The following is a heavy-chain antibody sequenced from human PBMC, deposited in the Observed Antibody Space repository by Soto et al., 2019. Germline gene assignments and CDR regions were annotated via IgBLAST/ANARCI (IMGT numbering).Heavy chain of an antibody. Sequence: GGSLRLSCTASGFTFSSHAMTWVRQAPGKGLEWVSGLSDSGGSIYYADSVKGRFTISRDNSMNTLYLQMKTLRAEDTAVYYCAKVSSSWYAGFFDLWGQGTLVTVSS. J-gene: IGHJ4*02. CDR1: GFTFSSHA. D-gene: IGHD6-13*01. CDR2: LSDSGGSI. CDR3: AKVSSSWYAGFFDL. V-gene: IGHV3-23*01.